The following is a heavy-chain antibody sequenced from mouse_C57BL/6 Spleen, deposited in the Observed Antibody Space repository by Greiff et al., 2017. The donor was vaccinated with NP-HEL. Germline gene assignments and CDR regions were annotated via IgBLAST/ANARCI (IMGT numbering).Heavy chain of an antibody. CDR1: GYAFTNYL. J-gene: IGHJ4*01. Sequence: VQLQESGAELVRPGTSVKVSCKASGYAFTNYLIEWVKQRPGQGLEWIGVINPGSGGTNYNEKFKGQATLNADKSSSTAYMQLSSLTSEDSAVYFCARWDYGYAMDYWGQGTSVTVSS. D-gene: IGHD2-4*01. CDR2: INPGSGGT. V-gene: IGHV1-54*01. CDR3: ARWDYGYAMDY.